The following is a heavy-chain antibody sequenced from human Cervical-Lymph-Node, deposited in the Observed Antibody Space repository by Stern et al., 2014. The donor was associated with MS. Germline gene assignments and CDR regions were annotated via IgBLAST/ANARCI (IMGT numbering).Heavy chain of an antibody. V-gene: IGHV3-30*18. CDR3: VKRGITEVRGVRLGDY. CDR2: ISYDGSDT. CDR1: GFTFSSYG. D-gene: IGHD3-10*01. Sequence: VQLVESGGGVVQPGRSLRLTCTVSGFTFSSYGMHWVRQAPGKGLEWVSVISYDGSDTYYAESVKGRFTISRDNTKNTLYLEMRRLRRGDTAVYYCVKRGITEVRGVRLGDYWGPGTLVIVSS. J-gene: IGHJ4*02.